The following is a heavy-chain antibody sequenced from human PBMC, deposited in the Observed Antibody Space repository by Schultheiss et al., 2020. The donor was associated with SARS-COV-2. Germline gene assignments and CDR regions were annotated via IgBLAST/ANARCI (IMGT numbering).Heavy chain of an antibody. Sequence: SETLSLTCTVSGGSISSYYWSWIRQPPGKGLEWIGYIYYSGSTNYNPSLKSRVTMSVDTSKNQFSLKLSSVTAADTAVYYCAGSFDAFDIWGQGTMVTVSS. CDR1: GGSISSYY. CDR3: AGSFDAFDI. V-gene: IGHV4-59*12. CDR2: IYYSGST. J-gene: IGHJ3*02. D-gene: IGHD3-10*01.